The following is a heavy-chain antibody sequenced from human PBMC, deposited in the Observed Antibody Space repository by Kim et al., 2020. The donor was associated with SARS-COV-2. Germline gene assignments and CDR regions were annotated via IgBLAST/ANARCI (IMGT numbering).Heavy chain of an antibody. CDR3: ARDHRKVPRHYYYYGMDV. Sequence: GGSLRLSCAASGFTFSSYWMSWVRQAPGKGLEWVANIKQDGSEKYYVDSVKGRFTISRDNAKNSLYLQMNSLRAEDTAVYYCARDHRKVPRHYYYYGMDVWGQGTTVTVSS. V-gene: IGHV3-7*01. J-gene: IGHJ6*02. CDR2: IKQDGSEK. CDR1: GFTFSSYW.